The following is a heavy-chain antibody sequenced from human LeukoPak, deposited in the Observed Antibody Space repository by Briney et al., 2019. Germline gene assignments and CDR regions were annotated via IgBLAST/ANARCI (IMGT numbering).Heavy chain of an antibody. Sequence: ASVKVSCKASGGTFSSYAIRWVRQAPGQGLEWMGGIIPIFGTANYAQKFQGRVTITGDESTSTAYMELSSLRSEDTAVYYCARTRGRLIILDLFDCGGEATLVTVSS. V-gene: IGHV1-69*13. CDR3: ARTRGRLIILDLFDC. D-gene: IGHD3/OR15-3a*01. CDR1: GGTFSSYA. CDR2: IIPIFGTA. J-gene: IGHJ4*02.